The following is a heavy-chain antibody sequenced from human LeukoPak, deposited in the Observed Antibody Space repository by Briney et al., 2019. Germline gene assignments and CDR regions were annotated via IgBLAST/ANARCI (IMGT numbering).Heavy chain of an antibody. CDR2: IYYSGST. V-gene: IGHV4-39*01. D-gene: IGHD1-26*01. Sequence: SETLSLTCTVSGGSISSSSYYCAWIRQPPGKGLEWIGNIYYSGSTYYNPSLRSRVTISIDTSKNQFSLKLSSVTAADTAVYYCARQKRWELLGESAGAFDIWGQGTMVTISS. CDR3: ARQKRWELLGESAGAFDI. CDR1: GGSISSSSYY. J-gene: IGHJ3*02.